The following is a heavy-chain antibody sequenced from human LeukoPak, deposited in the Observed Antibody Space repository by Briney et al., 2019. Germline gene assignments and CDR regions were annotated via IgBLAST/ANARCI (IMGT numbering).Heavy chain of an antibody. Sequence: GSLRLSCAASGFTFSSYGMHWVRQAPGKGLEWVAVIWYDGSNKYYADSVKGRFTISRDNSKNTLYLQMNSLRAEDTAVYYCARENSELWLGGYYFDYWGQGTLVTVSS. CDR3: ARENSELWLGGYYFDY. J-gene: IGHJ4*02. D-gene: IGHD5-18*01. CDR2: IWYDGSNK. V-gene: IGHV3-33*08. CDR1: GFTFSSYG.